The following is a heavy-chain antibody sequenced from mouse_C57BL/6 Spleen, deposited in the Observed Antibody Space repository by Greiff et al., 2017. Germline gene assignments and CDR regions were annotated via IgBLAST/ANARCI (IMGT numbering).Heavy chain of an antibody. J-gene: IGHJ2*01. D-gene: IGHD2-2*01. Sequence: EVQLVESGGGLVQPKGSLKLSCAASGFSFNTYAMNWVRQAPGKGLEWVARIRSKSNNYATYYADSVKDRFTISRDDSESMLYLQMNNLKTEDTAMYYCVREVTTWNYFDYWGQGTTLTVSS. CDR2: IRSKSNNYAT. V-gene: IGHV10-1*01. CDR1: GFSFNTYA. CDR3: VREVTTWNYFDY.